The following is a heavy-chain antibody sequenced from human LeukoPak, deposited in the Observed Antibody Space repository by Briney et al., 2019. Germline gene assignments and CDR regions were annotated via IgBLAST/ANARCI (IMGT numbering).Heavy chain of an antibody. CDR2: MNPNSGNT. Sequence: VASVKVSCKASGYTFTSYDINWVRQATGQGLEWMGWMNPNSGNTGYAQKFQGRVTMTRNTSISTAYMELSRLRSEDTAVYYCARVSPVDYYGSGSYNYWGQGTLVTVSS. CDR3: ARVSPVDYYGSGSYNY. D-gene: IGHD3-10*01. J-gene: IGHJ4*02. CDR1: GYTFTSYD. V-gene: IGHV1-8*01.